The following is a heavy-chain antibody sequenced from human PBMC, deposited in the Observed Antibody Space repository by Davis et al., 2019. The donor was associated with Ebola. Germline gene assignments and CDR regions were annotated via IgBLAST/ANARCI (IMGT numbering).Heavy chain of an antibody. D-gene: IGHD1-26*01. J-gene: IGHJ4*02. CDR1: GGSISGSGYY. CDR3: ARLEWELPRY. CDR2: IYYSGIT. V-gene: IGHV4-39*01. Sequence: MPGGSLRLSCTVSGGSISGSGYYWGWIRQPPGKGLEWIGSIYYSGITYYNPSLKSRVTISVDTSKNQFSLKMSSVNAADTAIYYCARLEWELPRYWGQGTLVTVSS.